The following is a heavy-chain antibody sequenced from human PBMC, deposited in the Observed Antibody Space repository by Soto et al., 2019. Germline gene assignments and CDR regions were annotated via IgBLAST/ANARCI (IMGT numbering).Heavy chain of an antibody. D-gene: IGHD1-26*01. J-gene: IGHJ4*02. CDR1: GFTFSSYG. Sequence: QVQLVESGGGVVQPGRSLRLSCAASGFTFSSYGMHWVRQAPGKGLEWVVVISYDGSNKYYADSVKGRFTISRDNSKNTLYLQMNSLRAEDTAVYYCAKDSEWELLSPLDYWGQGTLVTVSS. V-gene: IGHV3-30*18. CDR2: ISYDGSNK. CDR3: AKDSEWELLSPLDY.